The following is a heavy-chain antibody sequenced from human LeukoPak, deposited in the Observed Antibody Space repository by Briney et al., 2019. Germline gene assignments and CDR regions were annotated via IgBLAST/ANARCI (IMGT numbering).Heavy chain of an antibody. J-gene: IGHJ2*01. V-gene: IGHV3-43*02. CDR2: ISGDGGST. Sequence: GGSLRLSCAASGFTFDDYAMHWVRQAPGKGLEWVSLISGDGGSTYYADSVKGRFTISRDNSKNSLYLQMNSLRTEDTALYYCAEDGYYDILTGSNWYFDLWGRGTLVTASS. CDR3: AEDGYYDILTGSNWYFDL. D-gene: IGHD3-9*01. CDR1: GFTFDDYA.